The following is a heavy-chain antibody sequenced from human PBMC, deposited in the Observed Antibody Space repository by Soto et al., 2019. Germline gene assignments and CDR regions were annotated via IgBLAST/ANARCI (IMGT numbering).Heavy chain of an antibody. V-gene: IGHV3-53*04. CDR2: IYSDGST. CDR1: GFTVSSNY. D-gene: IGHD3-22*01. J-gene: IGHJ6*02. CDR3: ARDPYYDSSGYLASNGMDV. Sequence: PGGSLRLSCAASGFTVSSNYMNWVRQAPGKGLEWVSVIYSDGSTYYAGSVKGRFTISRHNSKNTLYLQMNSLRAEDTAVYYCARDPYYDSSGYLASNGMDVWGQGTTVTVSS.